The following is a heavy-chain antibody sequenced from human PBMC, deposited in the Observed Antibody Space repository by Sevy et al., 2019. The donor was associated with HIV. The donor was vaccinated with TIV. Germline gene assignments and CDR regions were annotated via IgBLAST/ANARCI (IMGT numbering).Heavy chain of an antibody. CDR1: GGSITSLY. J-gene: IGHJ4*02. D-gene: IGHD1-26*01. CDR2: IYYNGHI. Sequence: SETLSLTCTVSGGSITSLYWNWIRQPPGKGLEWIANIYYNGHINYNPSLKSRVTLSLDTSKNQFSLRLSSVTAADTAMFYCAGENAWGRGYSWGQGTLVTVSS. V-gene: IGHV4-59*08. CDR3: AGENAWGRGYS.